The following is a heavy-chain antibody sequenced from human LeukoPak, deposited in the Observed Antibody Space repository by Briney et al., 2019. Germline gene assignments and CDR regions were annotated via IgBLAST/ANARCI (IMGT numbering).Heavy chain of an antibody. J-gene: IGHJ3*02. Sequence: GGSLRLSCAASGFSFSAYPMGWVRQAPGKGLQWLSGISASGDVTFHADRVKGRFAISRDDSKNTLYLQMTGLRAGDTAEYYCAKSLFTSATGTGRAFHIWGQGTMVTVSS. V-gene: IGHV3-23*01. D-gene: IGHD1-1*01. CDR2: ISASGDVT. CDR3: AKSLFTSATGTGRAFHI. CDR1: GFSFSAYP.